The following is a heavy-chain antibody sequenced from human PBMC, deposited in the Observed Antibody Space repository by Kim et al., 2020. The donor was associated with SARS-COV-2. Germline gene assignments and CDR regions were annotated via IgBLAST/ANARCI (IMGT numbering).Heavy chain of an antibody. CDR2: GNT. J-gene: IGHJ4*02. Sequence: GNTGYAPKFQGRVTMTRNTSISTAYMELSSLRSEDTAVYYCARGGIAPDYWGQGTLVTVSS. CDR3: ARGGIAPDY. D-gene: IGHD6-13*01. V-gene: IGHV1-8*01.